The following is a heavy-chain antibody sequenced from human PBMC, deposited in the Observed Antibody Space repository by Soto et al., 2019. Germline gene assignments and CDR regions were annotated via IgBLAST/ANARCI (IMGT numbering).Heavy chain of an antibody. CDR3: AHLNTRGYYFDY. Sequence: SGPTLVNPTQTLTLTCSFSGFSLTTDGVGVGWVRQPPGQALEWLAIIYWNDDKHHSPSLESRLTITKDTSKNQVVLTMTNMDPVDTATYFCAHLNTRGYYFDYWGQGALVTVSS. J-gene: IGHJ4*02. V-gene: IGHV2-5*01. CDR1: GFSLTTDGVG. CDR2: IYWNDDK.